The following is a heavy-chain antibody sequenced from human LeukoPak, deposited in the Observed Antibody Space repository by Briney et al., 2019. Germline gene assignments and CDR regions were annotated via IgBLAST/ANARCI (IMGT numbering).Heavy chain of an antibody. CDR3: ARDTITMVQGVWAFDI. J-gene: IGHJ3*02. V-gene: IGHV4-4*07. CDR1: GGSISSYY. Sequence: PSETLSLTCTVSGGSISSYYWSWIRQPAGKGLEWIGRIYTNGSTNYNPSLKSRVTMSVDTSKNQFSLKLSSVTAADTAVYYCARDTITMVQGVWAFDIWGQGTMVTVSS. D-gene: IGHD3-10*01. CDR2: IYTNGST.